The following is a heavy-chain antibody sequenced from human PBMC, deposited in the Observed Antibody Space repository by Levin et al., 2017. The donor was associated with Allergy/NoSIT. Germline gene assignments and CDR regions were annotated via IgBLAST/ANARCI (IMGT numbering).Heavy chain of an antibody. J-gene: IGHJ6*02. CDR2: IKSKTDGGTT. CDR1: GFTFSNAW. Sequence: PGGSLRLSCAASGFTFSNAWMSWVRQAPGKGLEWVGRIKSKTDGGTTDYAAPVKGRFTISRDDSKNTLYLQMNSLKTEDTAVYYCTTDRIAARGYYYYGMDVWGQGTTVTVSS. D-gene: IGHD6-13*01. V-gene: IGHV3-15*01. CDR3: TTDRIAARGYYYYGMDV.